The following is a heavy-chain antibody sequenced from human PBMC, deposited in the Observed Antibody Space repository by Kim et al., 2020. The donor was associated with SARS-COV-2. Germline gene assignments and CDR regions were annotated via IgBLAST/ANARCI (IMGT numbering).Heavy chain of an antibody. D-gene: IGHD2-15*01. CDR3: AKDRWSLLRSYYYYGMDV. Sequence: GGSLRLSCAASGFTFSSYAMSWVRQAPGKGLEWVSAISGSGGSTYYADSVKGRFTISRDNSKNTLYLQMNSLRAEDTAVYYCAKDRWSLLRSYYYYGMDVCGQGTTVTVS. V-gene: IGHV3-23*01. CDR1: GFTFSSYA. CDR2: ISGSGGST. J-gene: IGHJ6*02.